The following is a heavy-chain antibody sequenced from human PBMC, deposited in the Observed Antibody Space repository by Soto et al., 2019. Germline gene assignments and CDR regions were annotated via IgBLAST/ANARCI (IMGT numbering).Heavy chain of an antibody. D-gene: IGHD6-13*01. CDR2: MNPGSGKT. CDR1: GYSFINFD. Sequence: ASVKVSCKASGYSFINFDISWVRQAAGQGPEWLGWMNPGSGKTGYTSKFQGRVAMTRDASTATSHLDLTSLTSDDTAVYYCARMASAGTLNWFDPWGPGTLVTVSS. V-gene: IGHV1-8*02. CDR3: ARMASAGTLNWFDP. J-gene: IGHJ5*02.